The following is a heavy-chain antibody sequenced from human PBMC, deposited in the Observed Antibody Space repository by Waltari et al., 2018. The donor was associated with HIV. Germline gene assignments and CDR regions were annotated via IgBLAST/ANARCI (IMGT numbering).Heavy chain of an antibody. D-gene: IGHD4-4*01. V-gene: IGHV3-49*03. Sequence: EVQLVESGGGLVQPGRSLRLSCTGSGFSFGEYVIGWFRQAPGKGLEWVGLIRSRSYGGTTEYAASVKGRFTISRDDFKSIAYLQMNSLKTEDTAVYYCTRSSKLDSWGQGTLVTVSS. CDR1: GFSFGEYV. J-gene: IGHJ4*02. CDR3: TRSSKLDS. CDR2: IRSRSYGGTT.